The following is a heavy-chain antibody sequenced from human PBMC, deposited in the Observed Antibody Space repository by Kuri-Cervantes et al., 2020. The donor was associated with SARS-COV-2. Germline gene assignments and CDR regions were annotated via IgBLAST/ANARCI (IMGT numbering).Heavy chain of an antibody. D-gene: IGHD6-13*01. V-gene: IGHV1-46*01. CDR2: INPSGGNT. Sequence: ASVKVSCKASGYTFTSYYMHWVRQAPGQGLEWMGIINPSGGNTSYAQKFQGRVTMTRDTSTSTVYMELSSLRSEDTAVYYCARTRIAAAGTDAFDIWGQGTMVTVSS. J-gene: IGHJ3*02. CDR1: GYTFTSYY. CDR3: ARTRIAAAGTDAFDI.